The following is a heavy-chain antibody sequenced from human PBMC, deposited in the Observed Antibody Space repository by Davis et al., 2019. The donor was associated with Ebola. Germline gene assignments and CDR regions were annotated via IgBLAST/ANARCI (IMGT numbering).Heavy chain of an antibody. CDR2: IYTGDSDT. J-gene: IGHJ6*04. CDR1: GNSFTSHW. D-gene: IGHD5-18*01. CDR3: ARHKTSYGPGGMDV. Sequence: KVSCKDSGNSFTSHWIGWVRQMPGKGLDWMGIIYTGDSDTRYSPSFRGQVTISADKSTSTAYLQWSSLRASDTATYYCARHKTSYGPGGMDVWGKGTAVTVSS. V-gene: IGHV5-51*01.